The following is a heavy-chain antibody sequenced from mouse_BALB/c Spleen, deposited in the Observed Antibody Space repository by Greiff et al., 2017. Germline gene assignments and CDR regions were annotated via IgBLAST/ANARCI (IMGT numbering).Heavy chain of an antibody. Sequence: EVNVVESGGGLVKPGGSLKLSCAASGFTFSSYAMSWVRQTPEKRLEWVASISSGGSTYYPDSVKGRFTISRDNARNILYLQMSSLRSEDTAMYYCARVGYYGSSYVYAMDYWGQGTSVTVSS. J-gene: IGHJ4*01. CDR1: GFTFSSYA. CDR2: ISSGGST. CDR3: ARVGYYGSSYVYAMDY. V-gene: IGHV5-6-5*01. D-gene: IGHD1-1*01.